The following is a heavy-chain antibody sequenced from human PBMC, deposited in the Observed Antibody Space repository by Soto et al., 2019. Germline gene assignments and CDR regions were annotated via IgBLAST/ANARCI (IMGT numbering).Heavy chain of an antibody. CDR2: SYDSGSS. J-gene: IGHJ6*02. CDR1: GCSISSGGYY. V-gene: IGHV4-31*03. CDR3: ARLAPPRGLRLLEWLSFGPPPPHQEGGMDV. D-gene: IGHD3-3*01. Sequence: KPSETLSLTCTVSGCSISSGGYYWVWMRPDPGKGRVWAGNSYDSGSSCYNPSLKSRVTMAVDTSKNQSSLKLSSVTAADTAVYYCARLAPPRGLRLLEWLSFGPPPPHQEGGMDVWGQGTTVTVSS.